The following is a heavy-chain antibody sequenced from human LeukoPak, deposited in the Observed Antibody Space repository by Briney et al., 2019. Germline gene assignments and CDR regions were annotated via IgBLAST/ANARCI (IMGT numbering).Heavy chain of an antibody. D-gene: IGHD2-2*01. J-gene: IGHJ3*02. CDR1: GFTFSSYA. V-gene: IGHV3-23*01. CDR3: AKDIVVVPAAMGAFDI. Sequence: PGGSLRLSCAASGFTFSSYAMSWVRQAPGKGLEWVSAISGSGGSTYYADSVKGRFTISRDNSKNTLYLQMNSLRAEDTALYYCAKDIVVVPAAMGAFDIWGQGTMVTVSS. CDR2: ISGSGGST.